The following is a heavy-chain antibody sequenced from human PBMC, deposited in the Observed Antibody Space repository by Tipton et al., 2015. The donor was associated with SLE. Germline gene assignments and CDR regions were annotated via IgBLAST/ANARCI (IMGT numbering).Heavy chain of an antibody. V-gene: IGHV4-34*01. D-gene: IGHD3-22*01. Sequence: TLSLTCDVYGGSFSGYYWSWIRQSPGKGLVWIGESNHVGTSSYNPSLKSRVTISVDTSKNQFSLKLSSVTAADTAVYYCAKSSGGTNSGYLYFFDYWGKGTLVTVSS. CDR1: GGSFSGYY. J-gene: IGHJ4*02. CDR3: AKSSGGTNSGYLYFFDY. CDR2: SNHVGTS.